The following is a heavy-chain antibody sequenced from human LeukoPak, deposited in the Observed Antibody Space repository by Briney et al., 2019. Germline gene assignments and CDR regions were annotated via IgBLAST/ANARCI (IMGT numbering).Heavy chain of an antibody. CDR3: ARDATIVEMATEYYFDY. Sequence: SVKVSCKASGGTFSSYTISWVRQAPGQGLEWMGRIIPILGIANYAQKFQGRVTITADKSTSTAYMELSSLRSEDTAVYYCARDATIVEMATEYYFDYWGQGTLVTVSS. J-gene: IGHJ4*02. CDR2: IIPILGIA. V-gene: IGHV1-69*04. D-gene: IGHD5-24*01. CDR1: GGTFSSYT.